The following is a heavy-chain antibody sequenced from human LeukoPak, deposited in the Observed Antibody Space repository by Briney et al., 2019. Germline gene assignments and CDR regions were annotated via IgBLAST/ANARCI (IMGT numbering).Heavy chain of an antibody. V-gene: IGHV3-7*01. CDR1: GFTFSSYW. CDR2: IKQDGSEK. CDR3: ARAACRSWYKYYYYGMAV. J-gene: IGHJ6*02. Sequence: GGSLRLSCAASGFTFSSYWMSWVRQAPGKGLEWVANIKQDGSEKYYVDSVKGRFTISRDNAKNSLYLQMNSLRAEDTAVYYCARAACRSWYKYYYYGMAVWGQGTTVTVSS. D-gene: IGHD6-13*01.